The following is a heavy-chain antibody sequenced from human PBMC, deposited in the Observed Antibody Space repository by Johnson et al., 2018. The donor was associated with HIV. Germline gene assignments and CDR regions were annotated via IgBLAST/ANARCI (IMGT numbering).Heavy chain of an antibody. CDR3: TRGSLTDDAFDV. D-gene: IGHD1-26*01. Sequence: VQLVESGGGLVQPGGSLRLSCAASGFSFSDHYMDWVRQAPGQGLEWVSVIYSGGSTYYADSVKARFTISRDTSKNMLYLQMNSLRPEDTAVYYCTRGSLTDDAFDVWGLGTMVTVSS. CDR1: GFSFSDHY. V-gene: IGHV3-66*02. J-gene: IGHJ3*01. CDR2: IYSGGST.